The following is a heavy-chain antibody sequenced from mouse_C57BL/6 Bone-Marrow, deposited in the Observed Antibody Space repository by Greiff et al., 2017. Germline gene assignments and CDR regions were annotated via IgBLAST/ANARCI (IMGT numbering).Heavy chain of an antibody. CDR3: ARQAYDYDGGYFDY. CDR2: IWSDGST. V-gene: IGHV2-6-1*01. D-gene: IGHD2-4*01. J-gene: IGHJ2*01. CDR1: GFSLTSYG. Sequence: VKLVESGPGLVAPSQSLSITCTVSGFSLTSYGVHWVRQPPGKGLEWLVVIWSDGSTTYNSALKSRLSISKEHSKSQVFVKMNSLQTDDTAMYYCARQAYDYDGGYFDYWGQGTTLTVSS.